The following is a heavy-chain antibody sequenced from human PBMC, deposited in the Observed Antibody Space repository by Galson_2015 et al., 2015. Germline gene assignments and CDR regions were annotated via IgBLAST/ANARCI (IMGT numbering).Heavy chain of an antibody. Sequence: SLRLSCAASGFTFSSYSMNWVRQAPGKGLEWVSSISSSSSYIYYADSVKGRFTISRDNAKNSLYLQMNSLRAEDTAVYYCARGGIRPLDAFDIWGQGTMVTVSS. CDR2: ISSSSSYI. J-gene: IGHJ3*02. CDR1: GFTFSSYS. V-gene: IGHV3-21*01. CDR3: ARGGIRPLDAFDI.